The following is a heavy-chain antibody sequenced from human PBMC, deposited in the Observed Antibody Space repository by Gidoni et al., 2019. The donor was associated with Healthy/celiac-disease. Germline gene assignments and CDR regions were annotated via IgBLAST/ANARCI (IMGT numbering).Heavy chain of an antibody. CDR3: ARANNYGGWFDP. D-gene: IGHD4-17*01. CDR1: ISSYY. CDR2: IYYSGST. J-gene: IGHJ5*02. Sequence: QVQLQESGPGLVKPSETLSLTSISSYYWSWIRQPPGKGLEWIGYIYYSGSTNYNPSLKSRVTISVDTSKNQFSLKLSSVTAADTAVYYCARANNYGGWFDPWGQGTLVTVSS. V-gene: IGHV4-59*01.